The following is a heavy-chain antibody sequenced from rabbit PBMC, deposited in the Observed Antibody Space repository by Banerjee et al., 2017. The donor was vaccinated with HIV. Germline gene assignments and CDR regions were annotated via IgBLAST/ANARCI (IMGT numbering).Heavy chain of an antibody. CDR3: ARSRDGGADYALKL. J-gene: IGHJ4*01. CDR2: IYATSGGNT. Sequence: QSLEESGGDLVKPGASLTLTCTASGFSFSSGYWICWVRQAPGKGLEWIACIYATSGGNTYCATWAEGRFTISKTSSTTVTLQMTSLTAADTATYFCARSRDGGADYALKLWGQGTLVTVS. D-gene: IGHD2-1*01. V-gene: IGHV1S40*01. CDR1: GFSFSSGYW.